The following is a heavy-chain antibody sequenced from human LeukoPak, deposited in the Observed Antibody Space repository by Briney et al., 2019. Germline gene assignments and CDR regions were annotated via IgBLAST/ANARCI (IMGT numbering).Heavy chain of an antibody. D-gene: IGHD3-16*01. CDR2: IYTGGST. Sequence: GGSLRLSCTASGFSVSNNYMYWFRQAPGKGLEGVSIIYTGGSTYYADSVKGRFTISRDNSKNTLYLQMNSLRAEDTALYNCASTAYHRDDVFDIWGQGTMVTVSS. J-gene: IGHJ3*02. V-gene: IGHV3-66*01. CDR1: GFSVSNNY. CDR3: ASTAYHRDDVFDI.